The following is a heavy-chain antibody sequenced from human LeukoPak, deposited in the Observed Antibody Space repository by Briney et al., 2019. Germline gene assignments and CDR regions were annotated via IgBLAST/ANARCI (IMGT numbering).Heavy chain of an antibody. CDR3: AKERGIYSGYDPLHY. V-gene: IGHV3-23*01. CDR2: FSGSGGSP. Sequence: GGSLRLSCAASEFTFSTYAMSWVRQAPGKGLEWVSAFSGSGGSPFYADSVKGRFTISRDNSKNTLYLQMDSLRTEDTALYFCAKERGIYSGYDPLHYWGQGTLVTVSS. D-gene: IGHD5-12*01. CDR1: EFTFSTYA. J-gene: IGHJ4*02.